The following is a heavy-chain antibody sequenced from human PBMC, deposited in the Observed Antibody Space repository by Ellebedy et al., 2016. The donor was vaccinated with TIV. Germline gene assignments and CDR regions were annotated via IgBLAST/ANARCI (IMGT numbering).Heavy chain of an antibody. CDR3: ARTRITMVRGGNWYFDL. J-gene: IGHJ2*01. CDR1: GYTFTGYY. Sequence: ASVKVSXKASGYTFTGYYMHWVRQAPGQGLEWMGWINPNSGGTNYAQKFQGWVTMTRDTSISTAYMELSRLRSDDTAVYYCARTRITMVRGGNWYFDLWGRGTLVTVSS. CDR2: INPNSGGT. V-gene: IGHV1-2*04. D-gene: IGHD3-10*01.